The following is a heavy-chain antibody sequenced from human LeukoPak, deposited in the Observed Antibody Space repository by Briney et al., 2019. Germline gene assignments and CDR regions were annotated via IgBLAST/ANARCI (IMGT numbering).Heavy chain of an antibody. D-gene: IGHD4-23*01. J-gene: IGHJ4*02. V-gene: IGHV3-23*01. Sequence: GGSLRLSCSASGFNFNYFAMSWVRQAPGKRLEWVSTIGDSGSGGSYADSVRGRFTIPRDNSKNMVYLQMHSLRVDDSAVYYCSRIKYGGNSGYHFDYWGQGTLVTVSS. CDR3: SRIKYGGNSGYHFDY. CDR1: GFNFNYFA. CDR2: IGDSGSGG.